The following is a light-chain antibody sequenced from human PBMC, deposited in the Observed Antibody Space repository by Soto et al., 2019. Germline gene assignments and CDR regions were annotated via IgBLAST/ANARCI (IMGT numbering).Light chain of an antibody. J-gene: IGKJ3*01. V-gene: IGKV3-11*01. Sequence: EIVLTQSPATLSLSPGERATLSCRASQSVSSYLAWYQQKPGQAPRLLIYDASNRATGIPARFSGSGSGTDFTLTISSLEPEDFAVYSCQQRSNLPPAIGSGTKVDIK. CDR2: DAS. CDR3: QQRSNLPPA. CDR1: QSVSSY.